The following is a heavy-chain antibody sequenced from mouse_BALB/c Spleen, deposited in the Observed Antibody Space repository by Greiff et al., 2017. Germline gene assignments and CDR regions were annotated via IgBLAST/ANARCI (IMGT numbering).Heavy chain of an antibody. J-gene: IGHJ1*01. CDR3: AKGDSYYGNYGYFDV. D-gene: IGHD2-10*01. CDR1: GYTFTSYV. V-gene: IGHV1-14*01. Sequence: VQLQQSGPELVKPGASVKMSCKASGYTFTSYVMHWVKQKPGQGLEWIGYINPYNDGTKYNEKFKGKATLTSDKSSSTAYMELSSLTSEDSAVYYCAKGDSYYGNYGYFDVWGAGTTVTVSS. CDR2: INPYNDGT.